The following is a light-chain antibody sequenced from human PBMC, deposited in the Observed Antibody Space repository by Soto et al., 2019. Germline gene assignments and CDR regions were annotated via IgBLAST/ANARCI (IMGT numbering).Light chain of an antibody. CDR3: QQYNTDSRI. CDR1: HSIDSW. CDR2: KAS. J-gene: IGKJ1*01. V-gene: IGKV1-5*03. Sequence: DIQMTQSPSTLSASVGDRVTITCRASHSIDSWLAWYQQKPGKAPKLLIYKASTLKSGVPSRFSGSGSGTEFTLSINSLQPDDFATYYCQQYNTDSRIFGQGTKVDIK.